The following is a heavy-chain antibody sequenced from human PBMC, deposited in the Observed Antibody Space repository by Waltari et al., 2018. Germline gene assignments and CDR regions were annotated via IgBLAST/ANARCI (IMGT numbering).Heavy chain of an antibody. D-gene: IGHD3-22*01. Sequence: QLQLQESGPGLVKPSETLSLTCTVSGGSISSSSYYWGWIRQPPGKGLEWIGSIYYSGSTYYNPSLKSRVTISVDTSKNQCSLKLSSVTAADTAVYYCARHSDAYYYDSSGSTWFDPWGQGTLVTVSS. CDR3: ARHSDAYYYDSSGSTWFDP. CDR2: IYYSGST. J-gene: IGHJ5*02. V-gene: IGHV4-39*01. CDR1: GGSISSSSYY.